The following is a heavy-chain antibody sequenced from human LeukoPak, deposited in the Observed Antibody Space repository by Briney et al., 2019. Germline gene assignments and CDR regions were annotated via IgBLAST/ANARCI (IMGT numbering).Heavy chain of an antibody. D-gene: IGHD4-17*01. CDR3: ARAGGSTVSHSDY. V-gene: IGHV3-74*03. CDR1: GFTFSNYW. Sequence: SGGSLRLSCAASGFTFSNYWIHWVRQAPGKGLVWVSRIDNAGSITTYADSVKGRFTISRDNAENTLYLQMNSLRVEDTAVYYCARAGGSTVSHSDYWGQGTLVTVSS. J-gene: IGHJ4*02. CDR2: IDNAGSIT.